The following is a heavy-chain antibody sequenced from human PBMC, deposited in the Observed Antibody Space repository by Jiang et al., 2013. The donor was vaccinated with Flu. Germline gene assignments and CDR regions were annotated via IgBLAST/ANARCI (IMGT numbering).Heavy chain of an antibody. CDR1: GGSFSGYY. Sequence: GSGLVKPSETLSLTCAVYGGSFSGYYWSWIRQPPGKGLEWIGEINHSGSTNYNPSLKSRVTISVDTSKNQFSLKLSSVTAADTAVYYCARGVGNSGWYFDLWGRGTLVTVSS. V-gene: IGHV4-34*01. D-gene: IGHD4-23*01. CDR3: ARGVGNSGWYFDL. CDR2: INHSGST. J-gene: IGHJ2*01.